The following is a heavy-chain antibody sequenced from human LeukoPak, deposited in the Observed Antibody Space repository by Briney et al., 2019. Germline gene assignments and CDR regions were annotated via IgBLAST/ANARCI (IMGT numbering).Heavy chain of an antibody. D-gene: IGHD2-2*01. Sequence: ASVKVSCKASGGTFSSYAISWVRQAPGQGLEWMGGIIPIFGTANYAQKFQGRVTITADESTSTAYMELSSLRSEDTAVYYCARWPHGIVVVPADLDYYYGMDVWGQGTTVTVSS. V-gene: IGHV1-69*13. CDR3: ARWPHGIVVVPADLDYYYGMDV. CDR1: GGTFSSYA. J-gene: IGHJ6*02. CDR2: IIPIFGTA.